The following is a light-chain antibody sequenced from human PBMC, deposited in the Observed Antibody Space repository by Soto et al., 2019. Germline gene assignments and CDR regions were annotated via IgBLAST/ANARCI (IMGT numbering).Light chain of an antibody. Sequence: DIQMTQSPSTLSGSVGDRGTLTCRASQTISSWLAWYQQKPGKAPKRLIYKASNLKSGVPSRFSGSGSGTEFTLTISSLQPDYFATDYCQQYNSYSFGQGTKVDIK. CDR2: KAS. CDR3: QQYNSYS. CDR1: QTISSW. J-gene: IGKJ1*01. V-gene: IGKV1-5*03.